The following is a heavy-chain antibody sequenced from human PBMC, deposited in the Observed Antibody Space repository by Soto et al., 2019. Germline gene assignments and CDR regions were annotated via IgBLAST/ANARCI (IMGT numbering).Heavy chain of an antibody. CDR1: GGSVSSGSYY. D-gene: IGHD2-15*01. CDR3: ASGVVVAATRSYYYYGMDV. V-gene: IGHV4-61*01. Sequence: SETLSLTCTVSGGSVSSGSYYWSWIRQPPGKGLEWIGYIYYSGSTNYNPSLKSRVTISVDTSKNQFSLKLSSVTAADTAVYYCASGVVVAATRSYYYYGMDVCGQGTTVTVYS. J-gene: IGHJ6*02. CDR2: IYYSGST.